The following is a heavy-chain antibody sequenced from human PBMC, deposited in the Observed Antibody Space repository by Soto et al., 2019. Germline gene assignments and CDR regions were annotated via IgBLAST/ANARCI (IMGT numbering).Heavy chain of an antibody. J-gene: IGHJ4*02. Sequence: SVKVSCKASGGTFISYTISWVRQAPGQGLEWMGRIIPILGIANYAQKFQGRVTITADKSTSTAYMELSSLRSEDTAVYYCARDGYSSSPRGNYSFDYWGQGTLVTASS. CDR3: ARDGYSSSPRGNYSFDY. CDR1: GGTFISYT. CDR2: IIPILGIA. D-gene: IGHD6-6*01. V-gene: IGHV1-69*04.